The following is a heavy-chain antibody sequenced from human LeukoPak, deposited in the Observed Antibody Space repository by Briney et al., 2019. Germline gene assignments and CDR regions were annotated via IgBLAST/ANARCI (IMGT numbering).Heavy chain of an antibody. CDR1: GFTFSSYA. V-gene: IGHV3-30*04. J-gene: IGHJ4*02. D-gene: IGHD3-10*01. CDR3: ARDRSNLIVLLWFGELFY. CDR2: IRYDGSNK. Sequence: GRSLRLSCAASGFTFSSYAMDWVRQAPGKGLEWVAFIRYDGSNKYYADSVKGRFTISRDNSKNTLYPQMNSLRAEDTAVYYCARDRSNLIVLLWFGELFYWGQGTLVTVSS.